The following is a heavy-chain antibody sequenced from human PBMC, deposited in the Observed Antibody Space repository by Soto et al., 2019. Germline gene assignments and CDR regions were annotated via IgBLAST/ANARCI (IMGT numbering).Heavy chain of an antibody. CDR1: GGSISSSSYY. D-gene: IGHD3-9*01. CDR3: ARGRYYDILTGYYGLDY. CDR2: IYYSGST. J-gene: IGHJ4*02. Sequence: ETLSLTCTVAGGSISSSSYYWGWIRQPPGKGLEWIGSIYYSGSTYYNPSLKSRVTISVDTSKNQFSLKLSSVTAADTAVYYCARGRYYDILTGYYGLDYWGQGTLVTVSS. V-gene: IGHV4-39*01.